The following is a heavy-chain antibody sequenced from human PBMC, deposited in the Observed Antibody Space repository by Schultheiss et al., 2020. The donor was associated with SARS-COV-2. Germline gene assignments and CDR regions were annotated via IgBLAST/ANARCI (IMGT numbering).Heavy chain of an antibody. V-gene: IGHV4-61*08. Sequence: SQTLSLTCTVSGGSISSGGYYWSWIRQPPGKGLEWIGEINHRGSTNYNPSLKSRVTISVDTSKNQFSLKLSSVTAADTAVYYCARGRYVAAAGYYFDSWGQGTLVTVSS. CDR2: INHRGST. CDR3: ARGRYVAAAGYYFDS. J-gene: IGHJ4*02. CDR1: GGSISSGGYY. D-gene: IGHD6-13*01.